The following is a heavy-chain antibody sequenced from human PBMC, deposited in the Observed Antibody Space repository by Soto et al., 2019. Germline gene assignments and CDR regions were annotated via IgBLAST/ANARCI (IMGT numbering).Heavy chain of an antibody. J-gene: IGHJ4*02. D-gene: IGHD6-6*01. CDR2: ISYDGSNK. V-gene: IGHV3-30*18. CDR1: GFTFSSYG. CDR3: AKDFLQYSSSYYFDY. Sequence: PGGSLRLSCAASGFTFSSYGMHWVRQAPGKGLEWVAVISYDGSNKYYADSVKGRFTISRDNSKNTLYLQMNSLRAEDTAVYYCAKDFLQYSSSYYFDYWGQGTLVTVSS.